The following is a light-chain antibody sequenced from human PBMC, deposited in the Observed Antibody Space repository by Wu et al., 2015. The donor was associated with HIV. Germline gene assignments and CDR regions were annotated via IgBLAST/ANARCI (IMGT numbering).Light chain of an antibody. Sequence: QMTQSPSILSASVGDRVIITCRASQTVYSWLAWYQQKPGKAPNLLIYKTSTLQSGVPSRFSGSGSGTEFTLTISSLQPDDFATYYCLQYNSYWTFGQGTEVEIK. CDR1: QTVYSW. CDR3: LQYNSYWT. V-gene: IGKV1-5*03. J-gene: IGKJ1*01. CDR2: KTS.